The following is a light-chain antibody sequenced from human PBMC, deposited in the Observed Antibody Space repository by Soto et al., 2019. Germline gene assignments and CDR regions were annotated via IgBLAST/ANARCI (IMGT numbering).Light chain of an antibody. J-gene: IGLJ1*01. Sequence: QSALNQPAPVSGAPGQSITISPVGTSGVIGDYNYVSWYQQHPGKVPKVIIYDVSNRPSGVSYRFSGTKSGNTASLTVSGLQAEDEADYYCCSYTRSGTLIFGTGTKVTVL. CDR2: DVS. V-gene: IGLV2-14*01. CDR1: SGVIGDYNY. CDR3: CSYTRSGTLI.